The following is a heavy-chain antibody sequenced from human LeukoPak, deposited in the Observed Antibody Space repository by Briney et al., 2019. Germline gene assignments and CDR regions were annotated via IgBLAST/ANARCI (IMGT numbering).Heavy chain of an antibody. CDR2: ISAYNGNT. V-gene: IGHV1-18*01. CDR1: GYTFTSYG. Sequence: ASVKVSCKASGYTFTSYGISWVRQAPGQGLEWMGWISAYNGNTNYAQKLQGRVTMTTDTSTSTAYMELRSLRSDDTAVYYCARDPTYCGGDCYHTRDYWGQGTLVTVSS. D-gene: IGHD2-21*02. J-gene: IGHJ4*02. CDR3: ARDPTYCGGDCYHTRDY.